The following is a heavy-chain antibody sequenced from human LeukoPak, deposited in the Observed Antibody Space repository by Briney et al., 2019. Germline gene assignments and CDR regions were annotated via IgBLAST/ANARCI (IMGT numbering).Heavy chain of an antibody. CDR3: ARDWIGRGQTPYYLDY. J-gene: IGHJ4*02. V-gene: IGHV3-7*01. CDR2: IKQDGSEK. Sequence: GGSLRLSCAASGFTFSNYWMSWVRQAPGKGLEWVANIKQDGSEKYYVDSVKGRFTISRDNAKNSLYLQMSSLRAEDTAVYYCARDWIGRGQTPYYLDYWGQGTLVTVSS. D-gene: IGHD2-2*03. CDR1: GFTFSNYW.